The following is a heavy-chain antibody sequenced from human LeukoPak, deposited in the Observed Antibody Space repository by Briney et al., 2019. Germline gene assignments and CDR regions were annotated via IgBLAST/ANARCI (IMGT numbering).Heavy chain of an antibody. V-gene: IGHV4-30-2*01. J-gene: IGHJ5*02. Sequence: SQTLSLTCAVSGGSISSGGYSWSWIRQPPGKGLEWIGYIYHSGSTYYNPSLKSRVTISVDRSKNQFSLKLSSVTAADTAVYYCARDSYNYDSSGYFRFDPWGQGTLVTVSS. CDR1: GGSISSGGYS. CDR2: IYHSGST. D-gene: IGHD3-22*01. CDR3: ARDSYNYDSSGYFRFDP.